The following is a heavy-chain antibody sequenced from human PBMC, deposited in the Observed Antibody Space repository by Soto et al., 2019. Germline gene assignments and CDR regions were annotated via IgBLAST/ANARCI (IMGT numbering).Heavy chain of an antibody. CDR2: IYSGGRN. V-gene: IGHV4-4*07. CDR3: ARGSGRWDY. Sequence: PSETLSLTCTVSGGSISSFYWSWIRQPAGKGLEWIGRIYSGGRNNHNPSLKSRVTMSVDTSKNQFSLRLSSVTAADTAMYYCARGSGRWDYWGQGTLVTVSS. D-gene: IGHD6-25*01. J-gene: IGHJ4*02. CDR1: GGSISSFY.